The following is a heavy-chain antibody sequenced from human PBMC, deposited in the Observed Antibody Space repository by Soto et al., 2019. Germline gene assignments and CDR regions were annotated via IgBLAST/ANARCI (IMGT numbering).Heavy chain of an antibody. V-gene: IGHV1-3*01. CDR2: INPDNGNT. CDR3: ARGIGTGQLDP. J-gene: IGHJ5*02. CDR1: GYTFTRYT. D-gene: IGHD1-1*01. Sequence: QVQLVQSGAEVKKPGASVKISCKASGYTFTRYTMNWVRQAPGQRLEWMGWINPDNGNTKSSQKFQDRVIITRDTSASTAYMDLSSLRSEDPAVYYCARGIGTGQLDPWGQGTLVTVSS.